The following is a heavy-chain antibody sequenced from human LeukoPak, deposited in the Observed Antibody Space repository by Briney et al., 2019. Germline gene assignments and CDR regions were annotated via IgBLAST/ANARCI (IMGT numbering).Heavy chain of an antibody. CDR3: ARLAGSGSSDY. CDR2: ISSSSSYI. CDR1: GFTFSSYS. V-gene: IGHV3-21*01. J-gene: IGHJ4*02. D-gene: IGHD6-6*01. Sequence: GGSLRLSCAASGFTFSSYSMNWVRQAPGKGLEWVSSISSSSSYIYYADSVKGRFTISKDNAKNSLYLQMNSLRAEDTAVYYCARLAGSGSSDYWGQGTLVTVSS.